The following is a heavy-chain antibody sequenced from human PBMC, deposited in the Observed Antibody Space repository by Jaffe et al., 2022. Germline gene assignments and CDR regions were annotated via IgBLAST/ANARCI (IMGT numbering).Heavy chain of an antibody. CDR2: INPSGGST. CDR1: GYTFTSYY. V-gene: IGHV1-46*01. J-gene: IGHJ3*02. CDR3: ARERVLLWFGERNDAFDI. D-gene: IGHD3-10*01. Sequence: QVQLVQSGAEVKKPGASVKVSCKASGYTFTSYYMHWVRQAPGQGLEWMGIINPSGGSTSYAQKFQGRVTMTRDTSTSTVYMELSSLRSEDTAVYYCARERVLLWFGERNDAFDIWGQGTMVTVSS.